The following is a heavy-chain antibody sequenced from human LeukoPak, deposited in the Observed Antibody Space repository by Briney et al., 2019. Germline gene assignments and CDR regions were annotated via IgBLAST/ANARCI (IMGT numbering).Heavy chain of an antibody. D-gene: IGHD3-16*01. CDR3: ARGGPGGAFDI. J-gene: IGHJ3*02. CDR2: MNPNSGNT. V-gene: IGHV1-8*01. CDR1: GYTFNNFN. Sequence: GASVKVSCKASGYTFNNFNIDWVRQATGHGLEWMGWMNPNSGNTDYAQKFQGRVTMTRNTSITTAYMELSSLRSEDTGGYYCARGGPGGAFDIWGQGTMVSVSS.